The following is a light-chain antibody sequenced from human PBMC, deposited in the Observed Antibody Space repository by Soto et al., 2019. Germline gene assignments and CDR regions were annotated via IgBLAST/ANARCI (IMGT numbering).Light chain of an antibody. V-gene: IGKV1-9*01. CDR2: AAS. Sequence: DIQLTQSPSFLSASVGDRVTITCRASQGISSYLAWYQQKPGKAPKLLIYAASTLQSGVPSRFSGSGAGTEFILTISSLQPEDFATYYCQQLNSYPPTFGQGTRLEIK. J-gene: IGKJ5*01. CDR1: QGISSY. CDR3: QQLNSYPPT.